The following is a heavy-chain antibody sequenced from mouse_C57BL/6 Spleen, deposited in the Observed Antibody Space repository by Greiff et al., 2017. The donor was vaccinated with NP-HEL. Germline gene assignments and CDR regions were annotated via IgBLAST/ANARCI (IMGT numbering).Heavy chain of an antibody. Sequence: QVQLQQSGPELVKPGASVKISCKASGYAFSSSWMNWVKQRPGKGLEWIGRIYPGDGDTNYNGKFKGKATLTADKSSSTAYMQLSSLTSEDSAVYFCARLIYYGNPRGAMDYWGQGTSVTVSS. CDR2: IYPGDGDT. CDR3: ARLIYYGNPRGAMDY. J-gene: IGHJ4*01. V-gene: IGHV1-82*01. D-gene: IGHD2-1*01. CDR1: GYAFSSSW.